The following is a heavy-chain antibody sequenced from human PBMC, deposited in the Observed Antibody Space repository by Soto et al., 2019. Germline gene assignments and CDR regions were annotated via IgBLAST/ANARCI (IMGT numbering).Heavy chain of an antibody. CDR1: GASMTSSY. Sequence: SETLSLTCTVSGASMTSSYWNWIRQAPGKGLEWIGFVFHNGNTYHNPSLKSRVTMSLETSKSQFSLNINSVTAADTAVYYCARQNNFDYWGQGILVTVSS. CDR3: ARQNNFDY. J-gene: IGHJ4*02. CDR2: VFHNGNT. V-gene: IGHV4-59*08.